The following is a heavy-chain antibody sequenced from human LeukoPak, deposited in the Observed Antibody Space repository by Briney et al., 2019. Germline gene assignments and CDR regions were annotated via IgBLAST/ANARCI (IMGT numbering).Heavy chain of an antibody. D-gene: IGHD3-10*01. CDR3: ACETRYGSGRTYYYYGMDV. CDR2: INAGNGNT. CDR1: GYTFTSYA. V-gene: IGHV1-3*01. Sequence: ASVKVSCKASGYTFTSYAMHWVRQAPGQRLEWMGWINAGNGNTKYSQKLQGRVTMTTDTSTSTAYMELRSLRSDDTAVYYCACETRYGSGRTYYYYGMDVWGQGTTVTVSS. J-gene: IGHJ6*02.